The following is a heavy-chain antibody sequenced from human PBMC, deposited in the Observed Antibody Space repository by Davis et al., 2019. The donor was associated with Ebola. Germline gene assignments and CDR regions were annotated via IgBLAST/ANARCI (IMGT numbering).Heavy chain of an antibody. CDR2: ISAYNGNT. D-gene: IGHD3-22*01. CDR1: GYTFTSYG. J-gene: IGHJ4*02. V-gene: IGHV1-18*01. CDR3: ARERYDSSGYYPYYFDY. Sequence: ASVKVSCKASGYTFTSYGISWVRQAPGQGLEWMGWISAYNGNTNYAQKLQGRVTMTTDTSTSTAYMELRSLRSDDTAVYYCARERYDSSGYYPYYFDYWGQGTLVTVSS.